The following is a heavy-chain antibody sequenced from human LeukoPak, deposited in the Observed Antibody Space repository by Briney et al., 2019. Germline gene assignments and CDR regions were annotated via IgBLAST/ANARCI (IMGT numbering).Heavy chain of an antibody. CDR1: GYTFTTYG. D-gene: IGHD1-26*01. Sequence: ASVKVSCKASGYTFTTYGISWVRQAPGQGLEWMGWISAYNGNTNYAQKLQGRVTMTTDTSTSTAYMELRSLRSDDTAVYYCAREGSYSGSYCTSSPGDYWGQGTLVTVSS. CDR3: AREGSYSGSYCTSSPGDY. CDR2: ISAYNGNT. V-gene: IGHV1-18*01. J-gene: IGHJ4*02.